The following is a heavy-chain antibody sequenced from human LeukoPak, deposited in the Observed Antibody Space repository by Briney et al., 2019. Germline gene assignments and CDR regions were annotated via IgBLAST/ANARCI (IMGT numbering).Heavy chain of an antibody. Sequence: ASVKVSCKASGYTFTSYGISWVRQAPGQGLEWMGWISAYNGNTNYAQKLQGRVTMTRNTSISTAYMELSSLRSEDTAVYYCARGHYGTTGDYWGQGTLVTVSS. D-gene: IGHD1-1*01. CDR3: ARGHYGTTGDY. CDR2: ISAYNGNT. CDR1: GYTFTSYG. J-gene: IGHJ4*02. V-gene: IGHV1-18*01.